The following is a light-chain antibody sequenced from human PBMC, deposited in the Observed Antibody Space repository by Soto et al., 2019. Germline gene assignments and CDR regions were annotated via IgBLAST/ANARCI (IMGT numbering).Light chain of an antibody. V-gene: IGKV3-20*01. J-gene: IGKJ5*01. CDR2: GAS. Sequence: EIVLTQSPGTLSLSPGERATLSCRASQSVSSSYLAWYQQKPGQAPRLLIYGASSRATGIPDRFSGSGSGTDFTITISRLEPEDFAVYYCPQYGSSPGITSGQGTRLEIK. CDR1: QSVSSSY. CDR3: PQYGSSPGIT.